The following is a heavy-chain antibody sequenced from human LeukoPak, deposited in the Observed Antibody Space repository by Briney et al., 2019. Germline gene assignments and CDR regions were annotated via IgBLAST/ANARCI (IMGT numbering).Heavy chain of an antibody. J-gene: IGHJ4*02. CDR2: ISAYNGNT. D-gene: IGHD6-19*01. CDR1: GYTFTSYG. CDR3: ARAKPAYSSGWYWYFDY. V-gene: IGHV1-18*01. Sequence: ASVKVSCTASGYTFTSYGISWVRQAPGQGLEWMGWISAYNGNTNYAQKLQGRVTMTTDTSTSTAYMELRSLRSDDTAVYYCARAKPAYSSGWYWYFDYWGQGTLVTVSS.